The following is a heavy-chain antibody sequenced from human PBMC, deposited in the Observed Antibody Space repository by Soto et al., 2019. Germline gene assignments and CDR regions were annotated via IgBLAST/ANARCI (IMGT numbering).Heavy chain of an antibody. V-gene: IGHV4-31*02. CDR2: IYYSGST. J-gene: IGHJ6*03. D-gene: IGHD3-3*01. CDR3: ARENRITIFGMGYMDV. Sequence: WTWLRQHPGKGLEWIGYIYYSGSTYYNPSLKSRLTISVDTSRNQFSLKLSSVTAADTAVYYCARENRITIFGMGYMDVWGKGTTVTVSS.